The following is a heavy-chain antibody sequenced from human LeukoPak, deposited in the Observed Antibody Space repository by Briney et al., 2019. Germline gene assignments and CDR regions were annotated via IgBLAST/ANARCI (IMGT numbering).Heavy chain of an antibody. V-gene: IGHV3-23*01. CDR3: ANSGCSGGSCYSWGYYYGMDV. CDR1: GFTFSSYA. J-gene: IGHJ6*02. D-gene: IGHD2-15*01. CDR2: ISGSGGST. Sequence: QTGGSLRLSCAASGFTFSSYAMSWVRQAPGKGLEWVSAISGSGGSTYYADSVKGRFTISRDNPKNTLYLQMNSLRAEDTAVYYCANSGCSGGSCYSWGYYYGMDVWGQGTTVTVSS.